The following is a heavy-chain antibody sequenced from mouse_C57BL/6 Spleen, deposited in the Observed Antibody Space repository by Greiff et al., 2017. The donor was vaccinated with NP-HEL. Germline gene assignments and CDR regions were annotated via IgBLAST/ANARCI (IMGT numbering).Heavy chain of an antibody. CDR3: ARMVTTGSWFAY. CDR2: INPGSGGT. D-gene: IGHD2-2*01. V-gene: IGHV1-54*01. J-gene: IGHJ3*01. CDR1: GYAFTNYL. Sequence: QVQLQQSGAELVRPGTSVKVSCKASGYAFTNYLIEWVKQRPGQGLEWIGVINPGSGGTNYNEKFKGKATLTADKSSSTAYMQLSSLTSEDAAVYFCARMVTTGSWFAYWGQGTLVTVSA.